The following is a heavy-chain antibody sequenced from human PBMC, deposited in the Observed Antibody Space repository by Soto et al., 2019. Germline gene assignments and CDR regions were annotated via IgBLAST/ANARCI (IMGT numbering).Heavy chain of an antibody. CDR1: GGSISSGGYY. CDR3: ARAQYYYDSSGYFRY. D-gene: IGHD3-22*01. V-gene: IGHV4-31*03. CDR2: IYYSGST. J-gene: IGHJ4*02. Sequence: PSETLSLTCTVSGGSISSGGYYWSWIRQHPGKGLEWIGYIYYSGSTYYNPSLKSRVTISVDTSKNQFSLKLSSVTAADTAVYYCARAQYYYDSSGYFRYWGQGTLVTVSS.